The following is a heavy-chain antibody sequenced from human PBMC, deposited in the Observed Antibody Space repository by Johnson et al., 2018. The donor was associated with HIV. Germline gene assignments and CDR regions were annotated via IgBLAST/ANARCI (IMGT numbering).Heavy chain of an antibody. CDR1: GFTFSSYA. CDR2: ISYDGSNK. J-gene: IGHJ3*02. V-gene: IGHV3-30-3*01. Sequence: QVTLVESGGGVVQPGRSLRLSCVASGFTFSSYAMHWVRQAPGKGLEWVAVISYDGSNKYYADSVKGRFTISRDNSKNTLYLQMNSLRAEDTAVYYCARGRSLRSVAGDDAFDIWGQGTMVTVSS. CDR3: ARGRSLRSVAGDDAFDI. D-gene: IGHD6-19*01.